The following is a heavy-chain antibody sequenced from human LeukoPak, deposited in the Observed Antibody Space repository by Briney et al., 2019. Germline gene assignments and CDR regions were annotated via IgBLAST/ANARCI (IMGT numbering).Heavy chain of an antibody. Sequence: ASVKVSCKASGYTFTNYGISWVRQAPGQGLEWMGWISAYNGNTNYAQKLQGRVTMTTDTSTSTAYMELRSLRSDDTAVYYCASGTYYYDSSGYYLFDYWGQGTLVTVSS. J-gene: IGHJ4*02. CDR3: ASGTYYYDSSGYYLFDY. CDR1: GYTFTNYG. V-gene: IGHV1-18*01. CDR2: ISAYNGNT. D-gene: IGHD3-22*01.